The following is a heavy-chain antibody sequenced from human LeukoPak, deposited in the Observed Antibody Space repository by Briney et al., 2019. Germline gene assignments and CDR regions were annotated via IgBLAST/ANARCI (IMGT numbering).Heavy chain of an antibody. Sequence: PGGSLRLSCAASGFTFSSYWMNWARQAPGKGPEWVSAISGSGGDTYYADSVKGRFTISRDNSKNTLYLQMNSLRAEDTTVYYCAKKGATTGDFDYWGQGTLVTVSS. D-gene: IGHD1-26*01. CDR2: ISGSGGDT. CDR3: AKKGATTGDFDY. J-gene: IGHJ4*02. CDR1: GFTFSSYW. V-gene: IGHV3-23*01.